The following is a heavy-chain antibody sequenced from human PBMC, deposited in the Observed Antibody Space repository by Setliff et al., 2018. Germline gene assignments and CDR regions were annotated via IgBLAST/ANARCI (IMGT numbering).Heavy chain of an antibody. V-gene: IGHV1-18*01. CDR3: VRGPGPSVVVAMPFDR. J-gene: IGHJ4*02. Sequence: ASVKVSCKTSGYNFITFGISWVRQAPGQGLEWMGWISPYNEKTNYAEKFQGRVTMTTDTSTTTVYMEVASLRSDDTAVYYCVRGPGPSVVVAMPFDRWGQGTLVTVSS. CDR1: GYNFITFG. D-gene: IGHD5-12*01. CDR2: ISPYNEKT.